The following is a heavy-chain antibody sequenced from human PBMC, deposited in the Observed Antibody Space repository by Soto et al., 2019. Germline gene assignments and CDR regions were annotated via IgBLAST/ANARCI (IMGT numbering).Heavy chain of an antibody. Sequence: GGSLRLSCAASGFTFSSYVMHWVRQAPGKGLEWVAVISYDGSNKYYADSVKGRFTISRDNSKNTLYLQMNSLRAEDTAVYYCAKDRSVTAMAGFDYWGQGTLVTVSS. CDR3: AKDRSVTAMAGFDY. CDR2: ISYDGSNK. D-gene: IGHD5-18*01. V-gene: IGHV3-30*18. J-gene: IGHJ4*02. CDR1: GFTFSSYV.